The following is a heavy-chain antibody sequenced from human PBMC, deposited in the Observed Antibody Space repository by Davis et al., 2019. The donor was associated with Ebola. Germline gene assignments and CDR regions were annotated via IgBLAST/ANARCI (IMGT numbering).Heavy chain of an antibody. CDR2: IYDSGST. Sequence: SETLSLTCTVPGSSIRSSSYYWGWIRQPPGKGLEWIGSIYDSGSTYYNPSLKSRVAISVDTSKNHFSRKLTSVTAAATAVYYCARQRIHVIDYWGQGTLVTVSS. CDR1: GSSIRSSSYY. CDR3: ARQRIHVIDY. J-gene: IGHJ4*02. D-gene: IGHD5-18*01. V-gene: IGHV4-39*01.